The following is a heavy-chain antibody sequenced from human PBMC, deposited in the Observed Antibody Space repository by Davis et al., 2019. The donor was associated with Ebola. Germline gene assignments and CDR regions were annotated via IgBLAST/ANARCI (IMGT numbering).Heavy chain of an antibody. V-gene: IGHV1-2*06. CDR1: GYTFTGYY. D-gene: IGHD5-18*01. CDR2: INPNSGGT. J-gene: IGHJ6*04. Sequence: ASVKVSCKASGYTFTGYYMHWVRQAPGQGLEWMGRINPNSGGTNYAQKFQGRVTMTRDTSISTAYMELSRLRSDDTAVYYCARDRDSYGFYGMDVWGKGTTVTVSS. CDR3: ARDRDSYGFYGMDV.